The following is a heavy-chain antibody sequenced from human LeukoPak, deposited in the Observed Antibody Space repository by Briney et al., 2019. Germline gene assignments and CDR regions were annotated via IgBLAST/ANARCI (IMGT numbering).Heavy chain of an antibody. CDR3: AREGLNQPGYYFDY. CDR2: ISSSSSTI. CDR1: GFTFSSYS. V-gene: IGHV3-48*01. D-gene: IGHD3/OR15-3a*01. J-gene: IGHJ4*02. Sequence: GGSLRLSCAASGFTFSSYSMNWARQAPGKGLEWVSYISSSSSTIYYADSVKGRFTISRDNAKNSLYLQMNSLRAEDTAVYYCAREGLNQPGYYFDYWGQGTLVTVSS.